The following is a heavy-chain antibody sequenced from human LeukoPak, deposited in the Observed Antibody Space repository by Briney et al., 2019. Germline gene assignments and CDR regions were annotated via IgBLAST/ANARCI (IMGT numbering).Heavy chain of an antibody. J-gene: IGHJ4*02. V-gene: IGHV3-23*01. CDR1: GFTFSSYA. D-gene: IGHD3-9*01. Sequence: GGSLRLSCAASGFTFSSYAMSWVRQAPGKGLEWVSAISGSGGSTYYADSVKGRFTISRDNSKNTLYLQMNSLRAEDTAVYYCAKIPYYDILTGYYGELYYFDYWGQGTLVTVSS. CDR3: AKIPYYDILTGYYGELYYFDY. CDR2: ISGSGGST.